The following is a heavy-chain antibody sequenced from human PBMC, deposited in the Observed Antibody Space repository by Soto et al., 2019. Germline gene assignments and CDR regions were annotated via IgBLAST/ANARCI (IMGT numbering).Heavy chain of an antibody. Sequence: EVQLAESGGGLAQPGGSLRLSCAASGFTLSGYAMDWVRQAPGKVLEYVSVISSNGVGTYYANSVQGRFTISRDNSKNTVYLQMGSLRPEDMAVYYCARRARPDFYYMDVWGKGTTVTVSS. J-gene: IGHJ6*03. CDR1: GFTLSGYA. CDR2: ISSNGVGT. V-gene: IGHV3-64*01. D-gene: IGHD6-6*01. CDR3: ARRARPDFYYMDV.